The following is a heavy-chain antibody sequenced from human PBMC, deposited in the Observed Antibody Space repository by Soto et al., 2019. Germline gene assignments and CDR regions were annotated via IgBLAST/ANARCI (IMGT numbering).Heavy chain of an antibody. CDR1: GFTFSSYG. V-gene: IGHV3-30*18. CDR2: ISNDGSDK. J-gene: IGHJ3*02. D-gene: IGHD2-21*02. CDR3: AKVRVVTATSDAFDI. Sequence: LRLSCAASGFTFSSYGMHWVRQAPGKGLEWVALISNDGSDKFYADSVKGRFTISRDNSNNTLFLHMNSLRPADTAVYSCAKVRVVTATSDAFDIWGQGTMVTVSS.